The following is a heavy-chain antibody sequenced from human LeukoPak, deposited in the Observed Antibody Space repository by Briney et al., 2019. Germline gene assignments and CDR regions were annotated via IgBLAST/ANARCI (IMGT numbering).Heavy chain of an antibody. D-gene: IGHD2-21*02. J-gene: IGHJ4*02. V-gene: IGHV4-61*01. CDR1: GGSVSSGSYY. CDR2: IYYSGST. CDR3: ARWVYCGGDCYAFDY. Sequence: PSETLSLTCTVSGGSVSSGSYYWSWIRQPPGKGLEWIGYIYYSGSTNYNPSLKSRVTISVDTSKNQFSLKLSSVTAADTAVYYCARWVYCGGDCYAFDYWGQGTLVTVSS.